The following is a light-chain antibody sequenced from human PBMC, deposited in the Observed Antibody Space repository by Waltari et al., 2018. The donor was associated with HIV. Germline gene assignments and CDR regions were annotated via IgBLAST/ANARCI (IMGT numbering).Light chain of an antibody. Sequence: DIQMTQSPSSLSASVGDRVTITCRASQNISNYLNWYQQKPRTAPKLLIYAASSSQSGVPSKFSGSGSGSDFTLTISSLQPEDFATYYCQQSYSTPPWTFGQGTKVEIE. J-gene: IGKJ1*01. V-gene: IGKV1-39*01. CDR1: QNISNY. CDR2: AAS. CDR3: QQSYSTPPWT.